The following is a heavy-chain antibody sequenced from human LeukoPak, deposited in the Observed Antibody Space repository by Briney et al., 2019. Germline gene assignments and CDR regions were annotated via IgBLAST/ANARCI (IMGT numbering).Heavy chain of an antibody. D-gene: IGHD3-22*01. J-gene: IGHJ6*03. Sequence: PSETLSLTCAVSGYSISSGYYRGRIRQPPGKGLDWIGEISHSGNSNYNPSLKSRVTISVDTSKNQFSLKLSSVTAADAALYYCARGLNYYDNTGYYPAYMDVWGKGTTVTVSS. CDR2: ISHSGNS. CDR3: ARGLNYYDNTGYYPAYMDV. V-gene: IGHV4-38-2*01. CDR1: GYSISSGYY.